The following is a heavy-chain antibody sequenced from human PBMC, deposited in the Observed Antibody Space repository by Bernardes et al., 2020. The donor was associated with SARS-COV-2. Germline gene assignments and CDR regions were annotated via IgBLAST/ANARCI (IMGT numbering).Heavy chain of an antibody. Sequence: SETLSLTCAVSGYSISSGYYWGWIRQPPVKGLEWIGSIYYSGSSNYNPSLKSRVSISIDTSKNQFSLKLSSVSAADTAVYYCARDNLLGEYDTTGYAFDYWGQGTLVTVSS. V-gene: IGHV4-38-2*02. CDR3: ARDNLLGEYDTTGYAFDY. D-gene: IGHD3-22*01. CDR1: GYSISSGYY. CDR2: IYYSGSS. J-gene: IGHJ4*02.